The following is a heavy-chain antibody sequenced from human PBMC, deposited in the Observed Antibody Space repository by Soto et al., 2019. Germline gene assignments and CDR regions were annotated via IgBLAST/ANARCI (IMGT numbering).Heavy chain of an antibody. CDR2: ISRSSTTI. CDR3: ARDGGQQLVFDS. Sequence: EVQLVESGGGLVQPGGSLRLSCAASGFTFSSYTMNWVRQAPGKGLEWVSYISRSSTTIYYADSVKGRFTISRDNAKNSLYLQMNSRRDEDTAVYYCARDGGQQLVFDSWGQGTLVTVSS. V-gene: IGHV3-48*02. CDR1: GFTFSSYT. D-gene: IGHD6-13*01. J-gene: IGHJ4*02.